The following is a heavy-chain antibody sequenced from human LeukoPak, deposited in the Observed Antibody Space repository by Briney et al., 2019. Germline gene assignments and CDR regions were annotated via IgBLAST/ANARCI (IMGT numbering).Heavy chain of an antibody. V-gene: IGHV3-23*01. CDR3: AKDFTMIVEPDAFDI. Sequence: SGGSLRLSCAASGFTFSSYAMSWVRQAPGKGLEWVSAISGSGGSTYYADSVKGRFTISRDNSKNTLYLQMNSLRAEDTAVYYCAKDFTMIVEPDAFDIWGQGTMVTVSS. CDR1: GFTFSSYA. J-gene: IGHJ3*02. D-gene: IGHD3-22*01. CDR2: ISGSGGST.